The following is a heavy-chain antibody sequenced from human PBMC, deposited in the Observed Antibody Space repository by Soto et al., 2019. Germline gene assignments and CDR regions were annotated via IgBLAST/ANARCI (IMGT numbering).Heavy chain of an antibody. J-gene: IGHJ6*02. D-gene: IGHD6-13*01. CDR3: AKPVGSSSGV. Sequence: HPXVSLRLSCAASGFTFSIYAMSWVRQAPGKGLEWVSAISGSGGSTYYADSVKGRFTISRDNSKNTLYLQMNSLRAEDTAVYYCAKPVGSSSGVWGQGTTVTVSS. CDR2: ISGSGGST. CDR1: GFTFSIYA. V-gene: IGHV3-23*01.